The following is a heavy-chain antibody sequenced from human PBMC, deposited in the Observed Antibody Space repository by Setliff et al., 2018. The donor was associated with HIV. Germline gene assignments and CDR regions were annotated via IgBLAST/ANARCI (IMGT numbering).Heavy chain of an antibody. CDR1: GDTFSSYS. CDR2: IIPFFGTT. CDR3: ARGRRSDYYDSDGYLYYYFDL. D-gene: IGHD3-22*01. V-gene: IGHV1-69*05. Sequence: ASVKVSCKTSGDTFSSYSVSWVRQAPGQGLQWMGGIIPFFGTTNYAQKFQDRVRITTDEAAPAAPATTVYMELSSLRSDDTAVYYCARGRRSDYYDSDGYLYYYFDLWG. J-gene: IGHJ2*01.